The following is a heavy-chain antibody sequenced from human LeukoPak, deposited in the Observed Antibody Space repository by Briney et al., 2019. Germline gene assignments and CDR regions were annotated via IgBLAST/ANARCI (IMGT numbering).Heavy chain of an antibody. CDR3: ARVDDFWSPYYYYMDV. D-gene: IGHD3-3*01. Sequence: ASVKLSCKASGYTFTSYDITWVRQATGQGLEWMGWMNPNSGNTGYAQKFQGRVTMTRTTSISTDYMELSSLRSEDTAVYYCARVDDFWSPYYYYMDVWGKGTTVTVSS. CDR2: MNPNSGNT. J-gene: IGHJ6*03. CDR1: GYTFTSYD. V-gene: IGHV1-8*01.